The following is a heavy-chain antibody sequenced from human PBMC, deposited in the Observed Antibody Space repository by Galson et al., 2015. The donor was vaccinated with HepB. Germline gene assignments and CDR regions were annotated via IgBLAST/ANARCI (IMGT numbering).Heavy chain of an antibody. V-gene: IGHV3-21*01. CDR3: ARWDSGSYSNDAFDI. CDR1: GFTFSSYS. J-gene: IGHJ3*02. Sequence: SLRLSCAASGFTFSSYSMNWVRQAPGKGLEWVSSISSSSSYIYYADSMKGRFTISRDNAKNSLYLQMNSLRAEDTAVYYCARWDSGSYSNDAFDIWGQGTMVTVSS. D-gene: IGHD1-26*01. CDR2: ISSSSSYI.